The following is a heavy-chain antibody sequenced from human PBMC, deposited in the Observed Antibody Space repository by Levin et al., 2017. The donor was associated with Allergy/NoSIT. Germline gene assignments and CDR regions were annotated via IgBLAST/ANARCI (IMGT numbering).Heavy chain of an antibody. V-gene: IGHV3-23*01. Sequence: PGGSLRLSCAASGFTFSSYAMSWVRQAPGKGLEWVSAISGSGGSTYYADSVKGRFTISRDNSKNTLYLQMNSLRAEDTAVYYCAKPPSRGKIVVVSLLIWGQGTLVTVSS. CDR1: GFTFSSYA. D-gene: IGHD2-2*01. J-gene: IGHJ4*02. CDR3: AKPPSRGKIVVVSLLI. CDR2: ISGSGGST.